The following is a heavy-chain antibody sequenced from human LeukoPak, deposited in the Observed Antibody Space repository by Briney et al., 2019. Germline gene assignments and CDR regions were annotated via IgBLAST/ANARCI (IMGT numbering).Heavy chain of an antibody. CDR2: ISYDGSEE. CDR3: AKDRLRGAYLDY. D-gene: IGHD3-16*01. V-gene: IGHV3-30*18. J-gene: IGHJ4*02. CDR1: GFTFSLYD. Sequence: GRSLRLSCAASGFTFSLYDMHWVRQAPGKGLEWVAVISYDGSEEDYADSVKGRFTISRDNSKNTLSLQMNSVRPEDTAVYYCAKDRLRGAYLDYWGQGTLVTVSS.